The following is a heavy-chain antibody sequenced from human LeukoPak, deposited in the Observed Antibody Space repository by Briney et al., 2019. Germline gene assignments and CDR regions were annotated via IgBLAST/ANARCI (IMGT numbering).Heavy chain of an antibody. D-gene: IGHD3-22*01. J-gene: IGHJ5*02. V-gene: IGHV1-69*13. CDR3: ARAEVIPSYNWFDP. Sequence: EASVKVSCKASGGTFSSYAISWVRQAPGQGLEWMGGIIPIFGTANYAQKFQGRVTITADGSTSTAYMELSSLRSEDTAVYYCARAEVIPSYNWFDPWGQGTLVTVSS. CDR1: GGTFSSYA. CDR2: IIPIFGTA.